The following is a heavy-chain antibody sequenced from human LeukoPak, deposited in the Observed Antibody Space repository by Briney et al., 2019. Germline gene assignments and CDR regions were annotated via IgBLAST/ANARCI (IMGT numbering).Heavy chain of an antibody. CDR1: GYTFTSYG. J-gene: IGHJ5*02. CDR3: ARSKHRIEAVGWFDP. D-gene: IGHD2-21*01. Sequence: ASVKVSCKASGYTFTSYGISWVRQAPGQGLEWMGWISAYNGNTNYAQKFQGRVTMTTDTSTSTAYMELSSLRSEDTAVYYCARSKHRIEAVGWFDPWGQGTLVTVSS. V-gene: IGHV1-18*01. CDR2: ISAYNGNT.